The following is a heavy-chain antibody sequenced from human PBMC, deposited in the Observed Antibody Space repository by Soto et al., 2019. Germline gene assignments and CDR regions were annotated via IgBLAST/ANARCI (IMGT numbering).Heavy chain of an antibody. Sequence: SVKVSCKASGGTLSSYTISWVRQAPGQGLEWMGRIIPILGIANYAQKFQGRVTITADKSTSTAYMELRSLRSDDTAVYYCARAGRWVSDAFDIWGQGTMVTVSS. V-gene: IGHV1-69*02. CDR1: GGTLSSYT. J-gene: IGHJ3*02. CDR3: ARAGRWVSDAFDI. CDR2: IIPILGIA. D-gene: IGHD2-8*01.